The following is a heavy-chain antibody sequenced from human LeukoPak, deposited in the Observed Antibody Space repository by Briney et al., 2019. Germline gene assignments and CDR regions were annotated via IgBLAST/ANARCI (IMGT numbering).Heavy chain of an antibody. V-gene: IGHV4-61*01. CDR2: IYYSGST. J-gene: IGHJ3*02. CDR3: ARRRSFSSSFYEGEAFDI. CDR1: GSSISSGSYY. Sequence: SETLSLTCTVSGSSISSGSYYWSWIQQPPGKGLEWIGYIYYSGSTNYNPSLKSRVTISVDTSKNQFSLKLSSVTAADTAVYYCARRRSFSSSFYEGEAFDIWGQGTVVIVSS. D-gene: IGHD6-13*01.